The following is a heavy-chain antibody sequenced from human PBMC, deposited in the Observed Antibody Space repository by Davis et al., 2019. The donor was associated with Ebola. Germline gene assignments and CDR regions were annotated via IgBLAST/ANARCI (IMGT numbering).Heavy chain of an antibody. CDR2: IYYSGST. J-gene: IGHJ6*02. V-gene: IGHV4-39*01. CDR1: GGSISSSSYY. D-gene: IGHD1-1*01. CDR3: ARGLRDPRPGYYYGMDV. Sequence: MPGGSLRLSCTVSGGSISSSSYYWGWIRQPPGKGLEWIGSIYYSGSTYYNPSPKSRVTISVDTSKNQFSLKLSSVTAADTAVYYCARGLRDPRPGYYYGMDVWGQGTTVTVSS.